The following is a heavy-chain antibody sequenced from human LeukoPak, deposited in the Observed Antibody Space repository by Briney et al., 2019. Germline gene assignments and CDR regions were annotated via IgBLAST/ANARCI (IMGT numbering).Heavy chain of an antibody. Sequence: PGGSLRHSCAASGFTFNNYGTGWVRQAPGKGLEWVSTISATGVDTYYADSVNGRFTISRDNSKNMLYLQMNSLRAEDTALYYCASTGGSWYRFDYWGQGALVTVSS. CDR2: ISATGVDT. J-gene: IGHJ4*02. CDR3: ASTGGSWYRFDY. V-gene: IGHV3-23*01. CDR1: GFTFNNYG. D-gene: IGHD6-13*01.